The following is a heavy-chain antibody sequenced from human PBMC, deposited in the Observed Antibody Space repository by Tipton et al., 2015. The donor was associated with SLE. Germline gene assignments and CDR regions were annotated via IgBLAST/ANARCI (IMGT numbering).Heavy chain of an antibody. V-gene: IGHV3-21*01. CDR3: ASYFHLGP. CDR2: ISSSSSYI. Sequence: SLRLSCAASGFTFSSYSMNWVRQAPGKGLEWVSSISSSSSYIYYADSVKGRFTVSRDNAKNSLYLQMNSLRAEDTAVYYCASYFHLGPWGQGTLVTVSS. J-gene: IGHJ4*02. CDR1: GFTFSSYS. D-gene: IGHD2/OR15-2a*01.